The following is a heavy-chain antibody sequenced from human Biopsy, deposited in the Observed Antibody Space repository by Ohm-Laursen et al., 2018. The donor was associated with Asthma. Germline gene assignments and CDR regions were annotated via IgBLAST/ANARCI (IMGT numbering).Heavy chain of an antibody. CDR3: ARAGQCSSTSCYNPGWFDP. Sequence: SQTLSLTCTVSGGPISSNFYYWGWIRQPPGKGLEWIGYIYYIGSTYYNPSLKSRVAISLDTSKNQFSLKLSSVTAADTAVYYCARAGQCSSTSCYNPGWFDPWGQGTLVTVSS. D-gene: IGHD2-2*01. J-gene: IGHJ5*02. V-gene: IGHV4-31*02. CDR1: GGPISSNFYY. CDR2: IYYIGST.